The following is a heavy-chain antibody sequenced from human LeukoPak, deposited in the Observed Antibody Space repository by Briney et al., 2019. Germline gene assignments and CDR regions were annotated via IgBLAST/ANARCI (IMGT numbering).Heavy chain of an antibody. CDR1: GGSFSGYY. CDR2: INHSGST. Sequence: SETLSLTCAVYGGSFSGYYWSWIRQPPGRGREGIGEINHSGSTNYNPPLKSRVNISVDTPKNQFARKLSSVTAADTAVYYCARGPVAGFDYWGQGTLVTVSS. V-gene: IGHV4-34*01. D-gene: IGHD6-19*01. CDR3: ARGPVAGFDY. J-gene: IGHJ4*02.